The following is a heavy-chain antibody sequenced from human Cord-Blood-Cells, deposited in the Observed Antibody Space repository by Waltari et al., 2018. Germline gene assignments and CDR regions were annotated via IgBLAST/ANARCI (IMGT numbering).Heavy chain of an antibody. V-gene: IGHV3-21*01. Sequence: EVQLVESGGGLVKPGGSLRLSCAASGFTFSSYSMNWVRQAPGQGLEWVSSISSSSSYIYYADSVNGRFTISRDNAKNSLYLQMNGLRAEDTAVYYCARDAVLRYFDCLLYLDYWGQGTLVTVSS. CDR2: ISSSSSYI. CDR3: ARDAVLRYFDCLLYLDY. CDR1: GFTFSSYS. D-gene: IGHD3-9*01. J-gene: IGHJ4*02.